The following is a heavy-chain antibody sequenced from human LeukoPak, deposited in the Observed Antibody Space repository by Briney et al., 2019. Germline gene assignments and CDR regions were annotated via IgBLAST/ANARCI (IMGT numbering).Heavy chain of an antibody. Sequence: GGSLRLSCAASGFIFSDYYMSWIRQAPGKGLEWVSYISSSGRTIYYADSVKGRFTISRDNAKNSLYLQMNSLRAEDTAVYYCARHIRIGAFDIWGQGTMVTVSS. CDR3: ARHIRIGAFDI. D-gene: IGHD2-15*01. J-gene: IGHJ3*02. CDR1: GFIFSDYY. V-gene: IGHV3-11*04. CDR2: ISSSGRTI.